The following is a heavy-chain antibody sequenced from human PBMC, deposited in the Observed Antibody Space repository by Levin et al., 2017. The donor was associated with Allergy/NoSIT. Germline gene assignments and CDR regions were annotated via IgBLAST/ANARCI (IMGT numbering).Heavy chain of an antibody. V-gene: IGHV3-7*02. CDR2: IKQDGSEK. CDR3: ARQQLDVLVYWYFDL. J-gene: IGHJ2*01. CDR1: GFTFSSYW. D-gene: IGHD6-13*01. Sequence: GESLKISCAASGFTFSSYWMSWVRQAPGKGLEWVANIKQDGSEKYYVDSVKGRFTISRDNAKNSLYLQMNSLRAEDTAVYYCARQQLDVLVYWYFDLWGRGTLVTVSS.